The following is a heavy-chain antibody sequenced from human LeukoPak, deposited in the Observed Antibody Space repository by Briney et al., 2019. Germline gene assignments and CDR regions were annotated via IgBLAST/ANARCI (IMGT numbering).Heavy chain of an antibody. J-gene: IGHJ4*02. CDR2: ISYDGSNK. V-gene: IGHV3-30-3*01. CDR3: AREPPLTFFDY. CDR1: GFTFSSYA. D-gene: IGHD2/OR15-2a*01. Sequence: QTGGSLRLSCAASGFTFSSYAMHWVRQAPGKGLEWVAVISYDGSNKYYADSVKGRFTISRDNSKNTLYLQMNSLRAEDTAVYYCAREPPLTFFDYWGQGPLVTVSS.